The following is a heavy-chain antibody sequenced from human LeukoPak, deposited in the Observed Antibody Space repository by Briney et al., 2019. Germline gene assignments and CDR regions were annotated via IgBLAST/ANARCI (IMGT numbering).Heavy chain of an antibody. D-gene: IGHD3-9*01. J-gene: IGHJ4*02. Sequence: ASVKVSCKASGGTFSSYAISWVRQAPGQGLEWMGGIIPIFGTANYAQKFQGRVTITADKSTSTAYMELSSLRSEDTAVYYCAKDLGALRYFDWFLDYWGQGTLVTVSS. CDR3: AKDLGALRYFDWFLDY. CDR1: GGTFSSYA. V-gene: IGHV1-69*06. CDR2: IIPIFGTA.